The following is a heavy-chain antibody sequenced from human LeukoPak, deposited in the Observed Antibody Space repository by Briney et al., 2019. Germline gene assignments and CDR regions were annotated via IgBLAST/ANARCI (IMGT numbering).Heavy chain of an antibody. J-gene: IGHJ4*02. CDR1: GGSISSGGSY. CDR3: ARDDSGTRPDY. Sequence: PSETLSLTCTVSGGSISSGGSYWSWIRQHPGKGLGWIGYIYYSGNTYYNPSLKSRVTISVDTSKNQFSLNLTSVTAADTAIYYCARDDSGTRPDYWGQGTLVTVSS. V-gene: IGHV4-31*03. CDR2: IYYSGNT. D-gene: IGHD3-10*01.